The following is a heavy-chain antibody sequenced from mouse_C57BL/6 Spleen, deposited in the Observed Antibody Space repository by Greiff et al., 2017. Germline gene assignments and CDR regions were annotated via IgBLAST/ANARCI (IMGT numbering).Heavy chain of an antibody. CDR3: ARSRNYFDY. CDR2: IDPSDSYT. J-gene: IGHJ2*01. Sequence: VKLQESGAELVKPGASVKLSCKASGYTFTSYWMQWVKQRPGQGLEWIGEIDPSDSYTNYNQKFKGKATLTVDTSSSTAYMQLSSLTSEDSAVYYCARSRNYFDYWGQGTTLTVSS. V-gene: IGHV1-50*01. CDR1: GYTFTSYW.